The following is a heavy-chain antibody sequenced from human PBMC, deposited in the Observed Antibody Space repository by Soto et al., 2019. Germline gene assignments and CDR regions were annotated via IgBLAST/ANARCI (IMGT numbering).Heavy chain of an antibody. CDR3: ARAALRGSIVVVAAAHFDL. Sequence: QVQLQESGPGLVKPSETLSLTCTVSGGSINNYYWSWIRQPPGKGLEWIGYIFYSGSTNYNPSLTSQVTISVDTSNNQFSLKLSSVTAAATAVFYCARAALRGSIVVVAAAHFDLWGRGTLVTVSS. CDR2: IFYSGST. J-gene: IGHJ2*01. CDR1: GGSINNYY. V-gene: IGHV4-59*01. D-gene: IGHD2-2*01.